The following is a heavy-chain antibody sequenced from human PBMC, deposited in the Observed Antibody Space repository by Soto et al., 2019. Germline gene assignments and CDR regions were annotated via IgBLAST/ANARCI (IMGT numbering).Heavy chain of an antibody. Sequence: SVKVSCKASGGTFSSYAISWVRQAPGQGLEWMGGIIPIFGTANYAQKFQGRVTITADESTSTAYMELSSLRSEDTAVYYCARSGHIVVVTAIPDAFDIWGQGTMVTV. D-gene: IGHD2-21*02. CDR2: IIPIFGTA. V-gene: IGHV1-69*13. CDR3: ARSGHIVVVTAIPDAFDI. J-gene: IGHJ3*02. CDR1: GGTFSSYA.